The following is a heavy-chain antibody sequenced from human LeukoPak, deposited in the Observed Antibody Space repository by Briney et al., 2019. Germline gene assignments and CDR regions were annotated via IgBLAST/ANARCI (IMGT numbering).Heavy chain of an antibody. Sequence: PGGSLRLSCAASGFTFSGSAMHWVRQASGKGLEWVGRIRSKANSYATAYAASVKGRFTISRDDSKNTAYLQMNSLKTEDTAVYYCTRRPYDSSGSWGQGTLVTVSS. CDR3: TRRPYDSSGS. CDR1: GFTFSGSA. CDR2: IRSKANSYAT. V-gene: IGHV3-73*01. J-gene: IGHJ5*02. D-gene: IGHD3-22*01.